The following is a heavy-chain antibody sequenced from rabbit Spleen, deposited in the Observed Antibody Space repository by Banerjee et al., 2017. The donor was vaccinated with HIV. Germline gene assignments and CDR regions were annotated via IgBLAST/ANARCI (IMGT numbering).Heavy chain of an antibody. CDR3: ARDTSSSFSSYGMDL. V-gene: IGHV1S40*01. D-gene: IGHD1-1*01. CDR2: IDAGSSGFT. J-gene: IGHJ6*01. Sequence: QSLEESGGDLVKPGASLTLTCTASGVSFSISSYMCWVRQAPGKGLEWIACIDAGSSGFTYFATWAKGRFTISKTSSTTVALQMTGMTAADTATYFCARDTSSSFSSYGMDLWGPGTLVTVS. CDR1: GVSFSISSY.